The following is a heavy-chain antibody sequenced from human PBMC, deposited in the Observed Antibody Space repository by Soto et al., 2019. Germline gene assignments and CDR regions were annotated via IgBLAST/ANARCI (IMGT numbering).Heavy chain of an antibody. CDR2: IIPIFGTA. J-gene: IGHJ4*02. D-gene: IGHD6-19*01. V-gene: IGHV1-69*06. CDR1: GGTFSSYA. CDR3: ARAGSSGWSIDY. Sequence: GASVKVSCKASGGTFSSYAISWVRQAPGQGLEWMGGIIPIFGTANYAQKFQGRVTITADKSTSTAYMELSSLRSEDTAVYYCARAGSSGWSIDYWGQGTLVTVSS.